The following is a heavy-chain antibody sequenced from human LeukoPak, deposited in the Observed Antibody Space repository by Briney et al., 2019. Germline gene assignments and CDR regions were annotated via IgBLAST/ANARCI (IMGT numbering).Heavy chain of an antibody. D-gene: IGHD1-1*01. CDR3: ARLAGTTGAAPLDY. CDR1: GGSISSSSYY. CDR2: IYYSGST. V-gene: IGHV4-39*01. J-gene: IGHJ4*02. Sequence: SETLSLICTVSGGSISSSSYYWGWIRQPPGKGLEWIGSIYYSGSTYYNPSLKSRVTISVDTSKNQFSLKLSSVTAADTAVYYCARLAGTTGAAPLDYWGQGTLVTVSS.